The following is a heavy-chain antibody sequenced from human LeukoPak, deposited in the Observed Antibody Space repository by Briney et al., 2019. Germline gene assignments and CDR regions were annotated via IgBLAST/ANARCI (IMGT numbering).Heavy chain of an antibody. CDR2: IYYSGST. Sequence: PSETLSLTCTVSGGSISSSSYYWGWIRQPPGKGLEWIGSIYYSGSTYYNPSLKSRVTISVDTSKNQFSLKLSSVTAADTAVYYCARVGGYCSGGSCWDYWGQGNLVTVSS. D-gene: IGHD2-15*01. V-gene: IGHV4-39*07. CDR3: ARVGGYCSGGSCWDY. J-gene: IGHJ4*02. CDR1: GGSISSSSYY.